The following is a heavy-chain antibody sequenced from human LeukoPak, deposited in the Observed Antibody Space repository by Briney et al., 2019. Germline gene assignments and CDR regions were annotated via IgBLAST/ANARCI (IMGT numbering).Heavy chain of an antibody. D-gene: IGHD3-22*01. CDR2: IYTSGST. CDR3: ARQEYYYDSSGLNWFDP. J-gene: IGHJ5*02. CDR1: GGSISSYY. V-gene: IGHV4-4*09. Sequence: SETLSLTCTVSGGSISSYYWSWIRQPPGKGLEWIGYIYTSGSTNYNPSLKSRVTISVDTSKNQFSLKLSSETAADTAVYYCARQEYYYDSSGLNWFDPWGQGTLVTVSS.